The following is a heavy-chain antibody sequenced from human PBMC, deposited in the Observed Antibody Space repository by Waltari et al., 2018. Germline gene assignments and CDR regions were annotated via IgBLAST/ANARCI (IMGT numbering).Heavy chain of an antibody. CDR2: INPNSGGT. J-gene: IGHJ4*02. D-gene: IGHD3-3*01. V-gene: IGHV1-2*02. CDR3: ARDSVLRFLEWLLTY. Sequence: QVQLVQSGAEVKKPGASVQVSCKASGYTFTGYYMQWVRKPPGQGLEGMGWINPNSGGTNYAQKFQGRVTMTRDTSISTAYMELSRLRSDDTAVYYCARDSVLRFLEWLLTYWGQGTLVTVSS. CDR1: GYTFTGYY.